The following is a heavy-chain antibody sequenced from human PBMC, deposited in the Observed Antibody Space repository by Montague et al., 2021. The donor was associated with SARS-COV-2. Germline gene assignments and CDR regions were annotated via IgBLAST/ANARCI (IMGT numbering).Heavy chain of an antibody. D-gene: IGHD3-10*01. V-gene: IGHV4-34*01. Sequence: SETLSLTCAVYGGSFSGHYWSWIRQPPGKGLEWIGEIIHSGSTNYNPSLKSRVTISVDTSKNQFSLKLSSVTAADTAVYYCARGNSHYYGSGGYYAHYYGMDVWGQGTTVTVSS. CDR2: IIHSGST. CDR3: ARGNSHYYGSGGYYAHYYGMDV. CDR1: GGSFSGHY. J-gene: IGHJ6*02.